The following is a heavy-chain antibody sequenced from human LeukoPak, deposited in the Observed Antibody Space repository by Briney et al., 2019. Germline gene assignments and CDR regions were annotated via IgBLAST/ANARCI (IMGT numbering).Heavy chain of an antibody. CDR2: IIPILGIA. D-gene: IGHD3-10*01. CDR3: ARDLMVRGVIEPNWFDP. CDR1: GGTFSSYA. J-gene: IGHJ5*02. V-gene: IGHV1-69*04. Sequence: GASVKVSCKASGGTFSSYAISWVRQAPGQGLEWMGRIIPILGIANYAQKFQGRVTITADKSTSTAYMELSSLRSEDTAVYYCARDLMVRGVIEPNWFDPWGQGTLVTVSS.